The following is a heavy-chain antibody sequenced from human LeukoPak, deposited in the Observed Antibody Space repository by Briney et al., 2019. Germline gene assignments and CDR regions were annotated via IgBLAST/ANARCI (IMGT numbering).Heavy chain of an antibody. J-gene: IGHJ4*02. CDR3: ARDPITVEMATILDY. V-gene: IGHV1-46*01. D-gene: IGHD5-24*01. Sequence: ASVKVSCKASGGTFSSYAISWVRQAPGQGLEWKGIINPSGGSTSYAQKFQGRVTMTRDTSTSTVYMELSSLRSEDTAVYYCARDPITVEMATILDYWGQGTLVTVSS. CDR1: GGTFSSYA. CDR2: INPSGGST.